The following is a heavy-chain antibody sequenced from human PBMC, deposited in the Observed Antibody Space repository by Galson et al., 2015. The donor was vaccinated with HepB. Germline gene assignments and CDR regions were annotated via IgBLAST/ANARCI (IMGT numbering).Heavy chain of an antibody. D-gene: IGHD3-22*01. Sequence: SVKVSCKASGYTFTTYGITWVRQAPGQGPGWMGWISGHSGDTNYAQKLQGRVTMTTDTSTSIAFMELRSLRSDDTAVYYCARDLLYYYDSSGYYAPYYWGQGTLVTVSS. CDR1: GYTFTTYG. CDR2: ISGHSGDT. CDR3: ARDLLYYYDSSGYYAPYY. V-gene: IGHV1-18*01. J-gene: IGHJ4*02.